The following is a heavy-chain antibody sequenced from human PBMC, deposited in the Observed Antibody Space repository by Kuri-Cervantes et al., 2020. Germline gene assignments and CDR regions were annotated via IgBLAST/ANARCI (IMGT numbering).Heavy chain of an antibody. D-gene: IGHD6-19*01. CDR2: IRSKAYGGTT. Sequence: GASLKISCTASGFTFGDYAMSWFRQAPGKGLEWVGFIRSKAYGGTTEYAASVKGRFTISRDDSKSIAYLQMNSLKTEDTAVYYCTRDGYSSGWYYYYGMDVWGRGTTVTVSS. V-gene: IGHV3-49*03. CDR1: GFTFGDYA. CDR3: TRDGYSSGWYYYYGMDV. J-gene: IGHJ6*02.